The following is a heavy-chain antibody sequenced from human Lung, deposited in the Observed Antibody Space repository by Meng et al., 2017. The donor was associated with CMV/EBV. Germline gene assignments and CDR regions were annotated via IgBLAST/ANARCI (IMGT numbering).Heavy chain of an antibody. D-gene: IGHD2-2*01. CDR2: IYSGGTST. J-gene: IGHJ6*02. V-gene: IGHV3-23*03. CDR3: AKEACSTTSCYYNYYYGLEV. Sequence: GGSLRLSCAASGFTFSSYVMSWVRQAPGKGLEWVSVIYSGGTSTQYADSVKGRFTISRDNSKNTLFLQMNSLRAEDTAVYYCAKEACSTTSCYYNYYYGLEVWGQGTXVTV. CDR1: GFTFSSYV.